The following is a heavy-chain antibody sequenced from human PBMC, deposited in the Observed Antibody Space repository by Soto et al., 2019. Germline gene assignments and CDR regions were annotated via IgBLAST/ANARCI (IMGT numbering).Heavy chain of an antibody. Sequence: GGSLRLSCAASGFTFSNAWMSWVRQAPGKGLEWVGRIKSKTDGGTTDYAAPVKGRFTISRDDSKNTLYLQMNSLKTEDTAVYYCTTGPQHGSNSYYYYGMDVWGQGTTVTVSS. J-gene: IGHJ6*02. D-gene: IGHD1-26*01. V-gene: IGHV3-15*01. CDR2: IKSKTDGGTT. CDR1: GFTFSNAW. CDR3: TTGPQHGSNSYYYYGMDV.